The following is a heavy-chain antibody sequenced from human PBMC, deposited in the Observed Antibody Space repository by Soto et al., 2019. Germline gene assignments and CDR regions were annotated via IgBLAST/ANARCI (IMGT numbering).Heavy chain of an antibody. CDR2: ISAYNGNT. CDR1: GYTFTSYG. J-gene: IGHJ6*02. Sequence: ASVKVSCKASGYTFTSYGISWVRQAPGQGLEWMGWISAYNGNTNYAQKLQGRVTMTTDTSTSTAYMELRSLRSDDTAVYYCCARQLAFYYYYGMDVWGQGTTVTVSS. V-gene: IGHV1-18*01. CDR3: CARQLAFYYYYGMDV. D-gene: IGHD6-6*01.